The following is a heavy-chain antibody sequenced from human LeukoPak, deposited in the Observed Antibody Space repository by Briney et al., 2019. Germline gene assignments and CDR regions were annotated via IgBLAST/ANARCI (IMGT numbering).Heavy chain of an antibody. Sequence: PSETLSLTCTVSGGSISGYYWSWIRQPAGKELEWIGRIYTSGSTNYNPSLKSRVTMSVDTSRNQFSLKLNPVTAADTAVYYCARGPLRGVMSDAFDIWGQGTMVTVSS. CDR3: ARGPLRGVMSDAFDI. CDR2: IYTSGST. CDR1: GGSISGYY. D-gene: IGHD3-10*01. J-gene: IGHJ3*02. V-gene: IGHV4-4*07.